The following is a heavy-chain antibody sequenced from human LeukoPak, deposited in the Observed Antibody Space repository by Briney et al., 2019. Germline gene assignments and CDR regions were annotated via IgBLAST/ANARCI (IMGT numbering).Heavy chain of an antibody. CDR3: ARRAGAYSHPYDY. J-gene: IGHJ4*02. CDR1: GFTFSDYW. CDR2: IYSDNT. V-gene: IGHV3-53*01. D-gene: IGHD4/OR15-4a*01. Sequence: GGSLRLSCAASGFTFSDYWMSWVRQAPGKGLEWVSFIYSDNTHYSDSVKGRFTISRDNSKNTLYLQMNSLRAEDTAVYYCARRAGAYSHPYDYWGQGTLVTVSS.